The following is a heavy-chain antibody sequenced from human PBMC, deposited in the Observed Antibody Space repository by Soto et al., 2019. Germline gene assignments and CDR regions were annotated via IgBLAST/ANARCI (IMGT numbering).Heavy chain of an antibody. J-gene: IGHJ6*02. CDR3: AREFGSYYDFGMDV. CDR1: GFTFSSYW. CDR2: INSDGSST. D-gene: IGHD3-10*01. Sequence: PGGSLRLSCAASGFTFSSYWMHWVRQAPGKGLVWVSRINSDGSSTSYADSVKGRFTISRDNAKNTLYLQMNSLRAEDTAVYYCAREFGSYYDFGMDVWGQGTTVTVSS. V-gene: IGHV3-74*01.